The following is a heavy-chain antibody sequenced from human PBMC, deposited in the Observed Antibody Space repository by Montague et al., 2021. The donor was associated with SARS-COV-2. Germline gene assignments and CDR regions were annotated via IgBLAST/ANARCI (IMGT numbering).Heavy chain of an antibody. CDR1: GGSFSSYY. V-gene: IGHV4-34*01. CDR2: INNSGST. J-gene: IGHJ4*02. D-gene: IGHD5-18*01. Sequence: SETLSLTCAVYGGSFSSYYWSWIRQPPGKGLEWIGEINNSGSTNYNPYLKSRVTISVATSKKQFSLRLTSVTAADTAVYYCARGGGYSYGALDYWGQGTLVTVSS. CDR3: ARGGGYSYGALDY.